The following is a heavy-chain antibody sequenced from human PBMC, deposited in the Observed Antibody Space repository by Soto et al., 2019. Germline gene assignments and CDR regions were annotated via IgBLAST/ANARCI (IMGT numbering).Heavy chain of an antibody. V-gene: IGHV3-48*02. Sequence: GGSLRLSCVASGFSFSSYNMDWVRQAPGKGLEWVSYISSTSTTVHHAGSVKGRFTISRDNAKKSLFLQINSLRDEDTAVYYCAREIAAAHFDYWGQGTQVTVSS. CDR2: ISSTSTTV. D-gene: IGHD6-13*01. CDR3: AREIAAAHFDY. J-gene: IGHJ4*02. CDR1: GFSFSSYN.